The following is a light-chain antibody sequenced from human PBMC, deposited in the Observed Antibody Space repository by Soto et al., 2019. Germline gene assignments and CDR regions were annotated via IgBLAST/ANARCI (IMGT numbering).Light chain of an antibody. J-gene: IGLJ1*01. Sequence: QSALTQPASVSGSPGQSITISCTGTSSDVGGYNYVSWYQQHPGKAPKLMIYDVSNRPSGVSNRFSGSKSGNTASLTISGLQADDEDDYYCSSYTSSSTLYVFGTGNKVTVL. CDR3: SSYTSSSTLYV. V-gene: IGLV2-14*01. CDR2: DVS. CDR1: SSDVGGYNY.